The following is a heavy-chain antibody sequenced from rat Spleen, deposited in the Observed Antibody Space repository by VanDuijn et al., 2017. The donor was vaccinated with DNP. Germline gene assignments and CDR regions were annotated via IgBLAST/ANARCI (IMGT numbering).Heavy chain of an antibody. CDR3: STRNYDASLSGYFDY. D-gene: IGHD1-12*01. V-gene: IGHV5-22*01. CDR1: GFTFSDYY. Sequence: EVQLVESGGGLVQPGRSLKLSCAASGFTFSDYYMAWVRQAPKKGLEWVASISYEGSSTYYGDSVKGRFTIARDNAKSTLYLQMNSLRSEDTATYYCSTRNYDASLSGYFDYWGQGVMVTVSS. CDR2: ISYEGSST. J-gene: IGHJ2*01.